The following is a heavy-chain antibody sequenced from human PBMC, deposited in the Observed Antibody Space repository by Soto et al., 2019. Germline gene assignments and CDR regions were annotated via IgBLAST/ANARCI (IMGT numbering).Heavy chain of an antibody. CDR2: VYSSGRT. Sequence: QLQLQESGPGLVRPSQTLSLTCSVSGGSITSGGYYWGWIRQLPGKGLELVAYVYSSGRTYYNPSLESRFSISLDTSKNQFSLILRSVTVADTAIYYCARDHNCFNKAFEIWGQGAMVTVSS. D-gene: IGHD2-21*01. CDR1: GGSITSGGYY. V-gene: IGHV4-31*03. CDR3: ARDHNCFNKAFEI. J-gene: IGHJ3*02.